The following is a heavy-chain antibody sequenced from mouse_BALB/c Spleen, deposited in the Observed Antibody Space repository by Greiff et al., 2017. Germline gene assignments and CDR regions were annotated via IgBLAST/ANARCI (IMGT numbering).Heavy chain of an antibody. D-gene: IGHD2-1*01. CDR1: GYSITSDYA. CDR3: ARHLYGKGFAY. J-gene: IGHJ3*01. CDR2: ISYSGST. Sequence: EVQLQESGPGLVKPSQSLSLTCTVTGYSITSDYAWNWIRQFPGNKLEWMGYISYSGSTSYNPSLKSRISITRDTSKNQFFLQLNSVTTEDTATYYCARHLYGKGFAYWGQGTLVTVSA. V-gene: IGHV3-2*02.